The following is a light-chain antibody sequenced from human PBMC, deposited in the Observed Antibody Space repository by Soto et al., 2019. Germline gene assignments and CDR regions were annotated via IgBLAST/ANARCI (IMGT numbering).Light chain of an antibody. CDR3: QVWDRSSDHWV. V-gene: IGLV3-21*02. CDR1: DIGRKS. CDR2: DDS. Sequence: SYELTQPPSVSVAPGQTARITCGGNDIGRKSVHWYQQKPRQAPLLVVYDDSDRPSGIPERFSGSNSGNTATLTITRVEAGDEADYYCQVWDRSSDHWVFGEGTKLTVL. J-gene: IGLJ3*02.